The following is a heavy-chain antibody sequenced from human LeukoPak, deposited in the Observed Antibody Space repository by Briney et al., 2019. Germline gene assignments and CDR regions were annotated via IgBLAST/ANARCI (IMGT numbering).Heavy chain of an antibody. D-gene: IGHD3-3*01. Sequence: GGSLRLSCAAPGFTFSSYSMNWVRQAPGKGLEWVSSISSSSSYIYYADSVKGRFTISRDNAKNSLYLQMNSLRAEDTAVYYCARDPLSAVFGELIQGDYWGQGTLVTVSS. V-gene: IGHV3-21*01. CDR2: ISSSSSYI. CDR3: ARDPLSAVFGELIQGDY. J-gene: IGHJ4*02. CDR1: GFTFSSYS.